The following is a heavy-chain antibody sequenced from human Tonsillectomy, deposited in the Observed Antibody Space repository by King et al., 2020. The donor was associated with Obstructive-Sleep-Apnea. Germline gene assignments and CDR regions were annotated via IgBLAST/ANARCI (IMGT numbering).Heavy chain of an antibody. D-gene: IGHD6-13*01. CDR2: IYHSGIT. V-gene: IGHV4-4*02. CDR3: ARVAASAGPPFDY. CDR1: GGSSSSSNW. Sequence: VQLQESGPGLVKPSGTLSLTCAVSGGSSSSSNWWSCVRQAPGKGPEWIGEIYHSGITRYNRSLKSRVTVSVDKSKNQSSRKLNSVTAADTAVYYCARVAASAGPPFDYWGQGTLVTVSS. J-gene: IGHJ4*02.